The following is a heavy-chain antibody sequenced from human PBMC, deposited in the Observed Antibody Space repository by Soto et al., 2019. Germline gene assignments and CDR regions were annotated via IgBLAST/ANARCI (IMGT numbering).Heavy chain of an antibody. CDR2: FYYTGGT. Sequence: WQSMSLTCTVSGASISSSRSYWGWVRQPPGTGLEWIVSFYYTGGTYSTYYNPSLKSRVTISVDTSKSQFSLNLRSVTAADTAVYYCASPRQGNYDFLSGYYALDYWGQGTLVTVSS. D-gene: IGHD3-3*01. J-gene: IGHJ4*02. CDR3: ASPRQGNYDFLSGYYALDY. V-gene: IGHV4-39*01. CDR1: GASISSSRSY.